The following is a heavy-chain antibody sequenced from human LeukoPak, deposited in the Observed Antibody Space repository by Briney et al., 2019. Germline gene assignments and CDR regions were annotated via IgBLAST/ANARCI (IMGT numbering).Heavy chain of an antibody. Sequence: GASVKVSCKASGYTFIDYYMHWVRQAPGQGLEWMGWISGYNGDAIYAQKLQGRVTLTTDTPTTTAYMELRSLKFDDTAVYYCARDDRSVDTAMSFQRWGQGTLVTVSS. CDR2: ISGYNGDA. J-gene: IGHJ1*01. D-gene: IGHD5-18*01. V-gene: IGHV1-18*04. CDR1: GYTFIDYY. CDR3: ARDDRSVDTAMSFQR.